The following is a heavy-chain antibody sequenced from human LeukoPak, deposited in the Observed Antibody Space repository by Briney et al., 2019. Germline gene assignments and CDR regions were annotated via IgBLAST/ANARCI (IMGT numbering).Heavy chain of an antibody. Sequence: PSQTLSLTCTVSGGSISTGSYYWSWIRQPAGKGLEWIGRIYTSGSTNYQPSLKSRVTISVDTSKTQFSLQLSSVTAADTAVYYCAREVVAAATAFDPWGQGTLVTVSS. CDR2: IYTSGST. D-gene: IGHD2-15*01. V-gene: IGHV4-61*02. CDR1: GGSISTGSYY. J-gene: IGHJ5*02. CDR3: AREVVAAATAFDP.